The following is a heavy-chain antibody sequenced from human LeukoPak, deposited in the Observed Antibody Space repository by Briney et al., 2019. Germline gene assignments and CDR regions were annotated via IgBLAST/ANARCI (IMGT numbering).Heavy chain of an antibody. Sequence: ASVKVSCKASGYTFSTYGINWVRQAPGQGLEWMGWINTNNGNTNYAQKFQGRVTMTRDTSTSAAYLELRSLGSDDTAVYYCARKGCFDNCYLFDYWGQGTLVTVSS. V-gene: IGHV1-18*01. J-gene: IGHJ4*02. CDR3: ARKGCFDNCYLFDY. CDR1: GYTFSTYG. CDR2: INTNNGNT. D-gene: IGHD1-20*01.